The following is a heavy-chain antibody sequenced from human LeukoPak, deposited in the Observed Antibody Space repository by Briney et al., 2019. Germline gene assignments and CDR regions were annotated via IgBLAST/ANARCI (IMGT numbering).Heavy chain of an antibody. CDR2: INHSGST. V-gene: IGHV4-34*01. CDR3: ARTAQGGYSYGYYYYYMDV. Sequence: SETLSLTCAVYGGSFSGYYWSWIRQPPGKGLEWIGEINHSGSTNYNPSLKSRVTISVDTSKNQFSLKLSSVTAADTAVYYCARTAQGGYSYGYYYYYMDVWGKGTTVTISS. J-gene: IGHJ6*03. D-gene: IGHD5-18*01. CDR1: GGSFSGYY.